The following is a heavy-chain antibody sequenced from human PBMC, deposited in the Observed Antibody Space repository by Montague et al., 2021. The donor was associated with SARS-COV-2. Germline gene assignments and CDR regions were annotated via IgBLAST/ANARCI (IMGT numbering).Heavy chain of an antibody. J-gene: IGHJ4*02. Sequence: SETLSLTCVVSDVSLSSSTWWSWVRQSPVKGLEWVGETYLSGFTXXNPXGKSRVTISLDDSRSQFSLRLTSVTAADTAVYFCARGGLGNRGFDYWGQGALVTVSS. V-gene: IGHV4-4*02. CDR1: DVSLSSSTW. D-gene: IGHD3/OR15-3a*01. CDR2: TYLSGFT. CDR3: ARGGLGNRGFDY.